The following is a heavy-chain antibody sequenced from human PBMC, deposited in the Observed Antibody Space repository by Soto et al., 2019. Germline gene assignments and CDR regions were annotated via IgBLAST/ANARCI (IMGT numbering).Heavy chain of an antibody. CDR3: ARRRGGYNWNDGDFDY. D-gene: IGHD1-20*01. Sequence: QITLKESGPPPVKPTQTLTLTCSFSGFSLTTSGVGVGWIRQSPGKALESLALIYWDDDKRYSPFLKTSLTINKDTPKNQVVLTMTNMDPVDTGTYYCARRRGGYNWNDGDFDYWGQGTLVTVSS. CDR2: IYWDDDK. J-gene: IGHJ4*02. V-gene: IGHV2-5*02. CDR1: GFSLTTSGVG.